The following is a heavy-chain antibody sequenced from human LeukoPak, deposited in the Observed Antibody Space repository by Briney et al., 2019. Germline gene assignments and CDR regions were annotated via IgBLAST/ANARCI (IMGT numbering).Heavy chain of an antibody. CDR2: IKEDGSGK. D-gene: IGHD2-2*01. Sequence: GGSLRLSCAASGFTFSRFWMTWVRQAPGKGLEWVANIKEDGSGKYYVDSVKGRFTTSKDNAKNSVFLQMNSLRVEDTAIYYCARDASRGFDYWGQGTLVTVSS. CDR1: GFTFSRFW. V-gene: IGHV3-7*01. CDR3: ARDASRGFDY. J-gene: IGHJ4*02.